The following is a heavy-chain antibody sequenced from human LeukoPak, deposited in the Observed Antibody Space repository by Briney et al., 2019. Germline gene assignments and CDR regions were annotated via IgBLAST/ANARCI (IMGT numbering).Heavy chain of an antibody. J-gene: IGHJ3*01. CDR3: ARGEYSSGSSVSH. Sequence: PGRSLRLSCAASGFTFSSHGMHWVRQAPGKGLEWVAVIWYDGSNKYYADSVKGRFTISRDNSKNTLYLQMNSLRAEDTAVYYCARGEYSSGSSVSHWGQGTMVTVSS. D-gene: IGHD6-19*01. CDR2: IWYDGSNK. CDR1: GFTFSSHG. V-gene: IGHV3-33*01.